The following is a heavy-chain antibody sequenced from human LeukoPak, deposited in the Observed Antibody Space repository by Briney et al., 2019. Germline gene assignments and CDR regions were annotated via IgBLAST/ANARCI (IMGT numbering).Heavy chain of an antibody. J-gene: IGHJ5*02. Sequence: SETLSLTCTVSGGSISSYYWSWIRQPPGKGLEWIGYIYYSGGTNYNPSLKSRVTISVDTSKNQFSLKLSSVTAADTAVYYCARDPTSGWFDPWGQGTLVTVSS. CDR3: ARDPTSGWFDP. D-gene: IGHD3-16*01. V-gene: IGHV4-59*01. CDR2: IYYSGGT. CDR1: GGSISSYY.